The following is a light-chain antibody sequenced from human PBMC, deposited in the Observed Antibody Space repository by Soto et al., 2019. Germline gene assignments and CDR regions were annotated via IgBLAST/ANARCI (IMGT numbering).Light chain of an antibody. J-gene: IGLJ1*01. CDR1: SSDVGGYNY. V-gene: IGLV2-8*01. CDR3: SSYAGSNNPYV. CDR2: EVS. Sequence: QSALTQPPSASGSPGQSVTISCTGTSSDVGGYNYVSWYQQHPGKAPKVMIYEVSKRPSGVPDHFSGSKSGNTASLTVSGLQAEDEADYYCSSYAGSNNPYVFGTGTKLTVL.